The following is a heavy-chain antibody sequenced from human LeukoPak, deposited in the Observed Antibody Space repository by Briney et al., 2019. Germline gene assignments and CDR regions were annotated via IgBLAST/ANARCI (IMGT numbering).Heavy chain of an antibody. J-gene: IGHJ4*02. Sequence: SVKVSCXASGGTFSSYAISWVRQAPGQGLEWMGRIIPIFGTANYAQKFQGRVTITTDESTSTAYMELGSLRSEDTAVYYCARAPGYCSGGSCLDYWGQGTLVTVSS. D-gene: IGHD2-15*01. CDR3: ARAPGYCSGGSCLDY. CDR2: IIPIFGTA. CDR1: GGTFSSYA. V-gene: IGHV1-69*05.